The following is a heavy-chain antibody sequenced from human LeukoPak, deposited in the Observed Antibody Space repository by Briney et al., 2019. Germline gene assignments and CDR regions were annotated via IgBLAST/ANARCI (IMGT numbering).Heavy chain of an antibody. CDR1: GYSFTSYW. Sequence: GESLQISCKGSGYSFTSYWIGWVRQLPGKGLEWMGIIYPGDSDTRYSPSFQGQVTISANKSISTAYLQWSSLKASDTAMYYCARLNYGQGSNFDYWGQGTLVTVSS. CDR2: IYPGDSDT. CDR3: ARLNYGQGSNFDY. D-gene: IGHD3-10*01. V-gene: IGHV5-51*01. J-gene: IGHJ4*02.